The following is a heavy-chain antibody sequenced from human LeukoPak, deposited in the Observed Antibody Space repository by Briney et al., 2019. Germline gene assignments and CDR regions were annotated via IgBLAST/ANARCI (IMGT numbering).Heavy chain of an antibody. CDR2: IYHSGST. Sequence: SGTLSLTCAVSGGSISSSNWWTWVRQPRGKGLEWIREIYHSGSTNYNPSLKSRVTISVDKSKNQFSLKLSSVTAADTAVYYCARRSYYNWFDPWGQGTLVTVSS. CDR3: ARRSYYNWFDP. D-gene: IGHD1-26*01. J-gene: IGHJ5*02. V-gene: IGHV4-4*02. CDR1: GGSISSSNW.